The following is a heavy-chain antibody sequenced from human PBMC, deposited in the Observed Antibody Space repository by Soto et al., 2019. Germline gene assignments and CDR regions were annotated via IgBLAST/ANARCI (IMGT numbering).Heavy chain of an antibody. D-gene: IGHD6-6*01. Sequence: PGGSLRLSCAASGFTFSSYAMSWVRQAPGKGLEWVSAISGSGAATYYADSVKGQFTISRDNSKNTLYLQMNSLRAEDTAVYYCARDHGAARDYWGQGTLVTVSS. CDR2: ISGSGAAT. V-gene: IGHV3-23*01. CDR1: GFTFSSYA. CDR3: ARDHGAARDY. J-gene: IGHJ4*02.